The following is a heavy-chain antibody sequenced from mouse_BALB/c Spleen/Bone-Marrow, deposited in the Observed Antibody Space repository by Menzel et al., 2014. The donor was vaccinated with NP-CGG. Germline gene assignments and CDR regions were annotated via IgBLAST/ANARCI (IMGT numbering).Heavy chain of an antibody. D-gene: IGHD2-14*01. J-gene: IGHJ2*01. CDR1: GYAFTNYL. Sequence: VQLQESGAELVRPGTSVKVSCKASGYAFTNYLIEWVKQRPGRGLEWIGVINPGSGGTNYNEKFKGKATLTADKSSSTAYMQLSSLTSDDSAVYFCARGDYRSYYFDYWGPGTTLTVSS. V-gene: IGHV1-54*01. CDR3: ARGDYRSYYFDY. CDR2: INPGSGGT.